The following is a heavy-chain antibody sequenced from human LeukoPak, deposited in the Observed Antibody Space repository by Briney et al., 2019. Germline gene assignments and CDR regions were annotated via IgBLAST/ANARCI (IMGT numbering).Heavy chain of an antibody. Sequence: GGSLRLSCGASGFSLSSYEMNWVRQAPGKGLEWVSHISSRGSTIYYADSVKGRFAISRDNAKNSLYLQMNSLRAEDTAVYYCARVGWVLRYAFDIWGQGTMVTVSS. V-gene: IGHV3-48*03. CDR1: GFSLSSYE. CDR2: ISSRGSTI. CDR3: ARVGWVLRYAFDI. D-gene: IGHD3-16*01. J-gene: IGHJ3*02.